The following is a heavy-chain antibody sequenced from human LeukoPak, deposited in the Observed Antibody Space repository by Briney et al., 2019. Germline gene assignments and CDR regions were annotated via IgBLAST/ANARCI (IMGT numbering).Heavy chain of an antibody. CDR2: IKQDGSEK. D-gene: IGHD5-24*01. CDR3: ARGDGYNEFDY. CDR1: GFTFSSYW. J-gene: IGHJ4*02. Sequence: GGSLRLSCAASGFTFSSYWMSWVRQAPGKGLEWVANIKQDGSEKYYVDSVRGRFTISRDNAKNSLYLQMNSLRAEDTAVYYCARGDGYNEFDYWGQGTLVTVSS. V-gene: IGHV3-7*01.